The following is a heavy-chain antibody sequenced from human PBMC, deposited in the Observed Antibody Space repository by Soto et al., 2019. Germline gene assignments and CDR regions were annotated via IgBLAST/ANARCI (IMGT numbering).Heavy chain of an antibody. CDR1: GGTFSNYP. Sequence: QVQLVQSGAEVKKPGSSVKVSCKASGGTFSNYPISWVRQSPGQWLEWMGGIIPIFGTVTYAQKFQGRVTITADESTSTASMELSSLRAEDTAVYYCARGNHRWLQLWYFDLWGRGTLVTVSS. J-gene: IGHJ2*01. CDR2: IIPIFGTV. D-gene: IGHD5-12*01. CDR3: ARGNHRWLQLWYFDL. V-gene: IGHV1-69*12.